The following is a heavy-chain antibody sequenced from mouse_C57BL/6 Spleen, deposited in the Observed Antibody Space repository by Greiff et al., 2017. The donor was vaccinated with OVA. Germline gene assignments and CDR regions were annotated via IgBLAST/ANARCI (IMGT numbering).Heavy chain of an antibody. Sequence: VQLQQSGPGLVQPSQSLSITCTVSGFSLTSYGVHWVRQSPGKGLEWLGVIWSGGSTDYNAAFISRLSISKDNSKSQVFFKMNSLQADDTAIYYCARKGGGLYYGSSYDYAMDYWGQGTSVTVSS. CDR1: GFSLTSYG. J-gene: IGHJ4*01. V-gene: IGHV2-2*01. CDR2: IWSGGST. CDR3: ARKGGGLYYGSSYDYAMDY. D-gene: IGHD1-1*01.